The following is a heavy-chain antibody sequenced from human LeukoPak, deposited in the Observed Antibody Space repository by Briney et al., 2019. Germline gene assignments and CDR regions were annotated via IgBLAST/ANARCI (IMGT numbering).Heavy chain of an antibody. D-gene: IGHD4-17*01. CDR2: IRGSDGST. J-gene: IGHJ6*02. V-gene: IGHV3-23*01. Sequence: GGSLRLSCAASGFPFSTYAMSWVRQAPEKGLEWVSSIRGSDGSTYYADSVKGRFAISRDNSKNTLYLQMNSLRAEDTAVYYCAKDVYGDYGGLDYWGQGTTVTVSS. CDR3: AKDVYGDYGGLDY. CDR1: GFPFSTYA.